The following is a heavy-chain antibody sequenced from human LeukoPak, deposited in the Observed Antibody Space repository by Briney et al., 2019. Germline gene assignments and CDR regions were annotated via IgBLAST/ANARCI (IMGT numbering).Heavy chain of an antibody. CDR1: GFTFSSYS. D-gene: IGHD3-22*01. V-gene: IGHV3-7*01. Sequence: GGSLRLSCAVSGFTFSSYSMTWVRQAPGKGLEWVANIMEDGSEKYSVDSVKGRFTISRDNAEDSLYLQMNSLRGDDTAIHYCAKGHYFDSSGAYSYNDHWGQGILVTVSS. CDR3: AKGHYFDSSGAYSYNDH. J-gene: IGHJ4*02. CDR2: IMEDGSEK.